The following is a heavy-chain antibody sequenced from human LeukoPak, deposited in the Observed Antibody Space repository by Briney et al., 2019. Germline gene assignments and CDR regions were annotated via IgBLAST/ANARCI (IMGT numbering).Heavy chain of an antibody. CDR3: AKDLSWLGLDS. V-gene: IGHV3-23*01. D-gene: IGHD6-19*01. CDR2: IGPTGDRK. Sequence: PGGSLRLSCAASGFTFSSYWMSWVRQAPGKGLEWVSGIGPTGDRKYYADSVKGRFTISRDNSKNTLWLQMNSLRAEDTALYYCAKDLSWLGLDSWGQGTPVTVSS. J-gene: IGHJ4*02. CDR1: GFTFSSYW.